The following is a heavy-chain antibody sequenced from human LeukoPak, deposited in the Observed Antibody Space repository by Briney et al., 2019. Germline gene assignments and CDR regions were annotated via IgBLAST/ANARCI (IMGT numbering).Heavy chain of an antibody. CDR3: ASTAGDAYNSFDY. D-gene: IGHD5-24*01. Sequence: SETLSLTCAVYGGSFSGYYWSWIRQPPGKGLEWIGEINHSGSTNYNPSLKSRVTISVDTSKNQFSLKLSPVTAADTAVYYCASTAGDAYNSFDYWGQGTLVTVSS. CDR2: INHSGST. CDR1: GGSFSGYY. V-gene: IGHV4-34*01. J-gene: IGHJ4*02.